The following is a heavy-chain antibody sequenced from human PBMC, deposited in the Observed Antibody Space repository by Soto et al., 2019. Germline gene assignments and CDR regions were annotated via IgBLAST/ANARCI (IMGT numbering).Heavy chain of an antibody. J-gene: IGHJ4*02. D-gene: IGHD6-25*01. CDR3: AKETQRHFDFDF. CDR2: ITGGGGST. V-gene: IGHV3-23*01. Sequence: QLLESGGGLVQPGGSLRLSCAASGFTFSSYALTWVRQAPGKGLEWVSAITGGGGSTSYAISVSGRFTISRDNSKNILFLLMNSLRADDTAVYYCAKETQRHFDFDFWGQGTLVTVSP. CDR1: GFTFSSYA.